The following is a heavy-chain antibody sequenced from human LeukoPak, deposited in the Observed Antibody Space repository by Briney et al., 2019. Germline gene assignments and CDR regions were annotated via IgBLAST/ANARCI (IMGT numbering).Heavy chain of an antibody. CDR2: ISAYNGNT. V-gene: IGHV1-18*04. CDR3: ARGFRPYYYDSSGYYY. J-gene: IGHJ4*02. D-gene: IGHD3-22*01. Sequence: ASVKVSCKASGYTFISYYMHWVRQAPGQGLEWMGWISAYNGNTNYAQKLQGRVTMTTDTSTSTAHMELRSLRSDDTAVYYCARGFRPYYYDSSGYYYWGQGTLVTVSS. CDR1: GYTFISYY.